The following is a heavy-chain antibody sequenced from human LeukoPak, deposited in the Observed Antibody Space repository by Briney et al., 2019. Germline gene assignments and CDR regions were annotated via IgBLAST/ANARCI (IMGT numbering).Heavy chain of an antibody. CDR3: ARGWLALYYYYYGMDV. CDR1: GFTFSSYW. CDR2: IKQDGSEK. V-gene: IGHV3-7*01. D-gene: IGHD3-9*01. J-gene: IGHJ6*02. Sequence: GSLLLSCAASGFTFSSYWMSWVRQAPGKGLEWVANIKQDGSEKYYVDSVKGRFTISRDNAKNSLYLQMNSLRAEDTAVYYCARGWLALYYYYYGMDVWGQGTTVTVSS.